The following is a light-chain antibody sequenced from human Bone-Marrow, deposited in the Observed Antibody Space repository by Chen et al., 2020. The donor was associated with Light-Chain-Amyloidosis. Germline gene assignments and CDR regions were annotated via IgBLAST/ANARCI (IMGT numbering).Light chain of an antibody. CDR3: QQSYTAPWT. CDR1: QSISTY. J-gene: IGKJ1*01. CDR2: AAS. V-gene: IGKV1-39*01. Sequence: DIQMTHSPSSLSASIGDRVAITCRASQSISTYLNWYQQKPGKAPKALIFAASTLQSGVPSRFRGSGYGADFTLTISSLQPEDFATYYCQQSYTAPWTFGQGTKVEL.